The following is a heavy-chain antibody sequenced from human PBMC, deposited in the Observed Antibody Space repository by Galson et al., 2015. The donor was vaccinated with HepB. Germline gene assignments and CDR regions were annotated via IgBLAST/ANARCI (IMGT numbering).Heavy chain of an antibody. D-gene: IGHD3-22*01. V-gene: IGHV4-39*01. CDR1: GGSFSTTTYF. CDR3: TRRYHDSSGYSG. CDR2: ISYSGST. J-gene: IGHJ4*02. Sequence: SETLSLTCAVYGGSFSTTTYFWGWIRQPPGKGLQWIASISYSGSTYYNPSLKSRVTISVDTSKDQFSLKLHSVTASDTAVYYCTRRYHDSSGYSGWGQGTLVSVSS.